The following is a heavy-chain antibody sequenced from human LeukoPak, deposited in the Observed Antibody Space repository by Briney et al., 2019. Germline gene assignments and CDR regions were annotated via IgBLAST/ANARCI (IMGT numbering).Heavy chain of an antibody. J-gene: IGHJ6*02. CDR3: ARGGSDSSSSQYYYYYYGMDV. D-gene: IGHD6-6*01. CDR2: IYYSGST. CDR1: GGSISSSSYY. V-gene: IGHV4-39*07. Sequence: PSETLSLTCTVSGGSISSSSYYWGWIRQPPGKGLEWIGSIYYSGSTYYTPSLKSRVTISVDTSKNQFSLKLSSVTAADTAVYYCARGGSDSSSSQYYYYYYGMDVWGQGTTVTVSS.